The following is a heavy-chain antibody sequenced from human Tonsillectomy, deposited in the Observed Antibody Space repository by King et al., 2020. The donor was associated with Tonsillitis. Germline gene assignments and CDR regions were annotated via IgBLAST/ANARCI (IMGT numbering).Heavy chain of an antibody. CDR2: TGWEIGTI. CDR3: AKEQDYSNYLASADAFDI. Sequence: QLVQAGGGFVQPCRSLRLLCGGSGFTFGGFALHWGRQGPGEGLEWGSGTGWEIGTIGYAGSVEGRFTNSRDDAKKPLDLQMNSLGAEETALYYCAKEQDYSNYLASADAFDIWGQGTMVTVSS. V-gene: IGHV3-9*01. CDR1: GFTFGGFA. D-gene: IGHD4-11*01. J-gene: IGHJ3*02.